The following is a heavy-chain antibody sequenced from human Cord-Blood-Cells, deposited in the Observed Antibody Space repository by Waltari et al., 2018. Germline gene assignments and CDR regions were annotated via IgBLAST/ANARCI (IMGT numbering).Heavy chain of an antibody. V-gene: IGHV1-69*01. CDR2: IIPIFGTA. D-gene: IGHD4-17*01. Sequence: QVQLVQSGAEVKKPGSSVKVSCKASGGTISSNAISWVRQAPGQGLEWMGGIIPIFGTANYAQKFQGRVTITADESTSTAYMELSSLRSEDTAVYYCARREQYGDYANGFDYWGQGTLVTVSS. CDR3: ARREQYGDYANGFDY. CDR1: GGTISSNA. J-gene: IGHJ4*02.